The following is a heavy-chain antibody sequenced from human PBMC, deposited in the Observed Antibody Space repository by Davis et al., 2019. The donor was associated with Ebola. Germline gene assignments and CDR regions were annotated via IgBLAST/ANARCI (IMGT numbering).Heavy chain of an antibody. Sequence: PGGSLRLSCAAAGFTFSSDAMAWVRQAPGKGLEWVCAIGISGDTFDADFVKGRFTISRDNSKDMVYLQMNSLRVEDTAVYYCTTEGVGPGRHFDYWGQGTLVTVSS. CDR1: GFTFSSDA. CDR3: TTEGVGPGRHFDY. V-gene: IGHV3-23*01. CDR2: IGISGDT. J-gene: IGHJ4*02. D-gene: IGHD1-26*01.